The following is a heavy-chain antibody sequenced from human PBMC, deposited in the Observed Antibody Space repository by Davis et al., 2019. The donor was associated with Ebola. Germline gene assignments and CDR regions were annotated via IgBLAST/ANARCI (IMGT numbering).Heavy chain of an antibody. J-gene: IGHJ4*02. D-gene: IGHD1-1*01. CDR2: ISTTSSTI. CDR1: GFTFNTHT. CDR3: ARRTELDY. Sequence: GESLKISCVASGFTFNTHTMAWVRQAPGKGLEWLSYISTTSSTIYYADPVKGRFTISRDNAKNTLYLQMNSLRAEDTAVYYCARRTELDYWGQGTLVTVSS. V-gene: IGHV3-48*01.